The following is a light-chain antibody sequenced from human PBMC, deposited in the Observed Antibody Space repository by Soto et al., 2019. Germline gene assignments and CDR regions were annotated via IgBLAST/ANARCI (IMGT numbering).Light chain of an antibody. CDR3: QQYNSYSPEGLT. Sequence: DIQMTQSPSTLSASVGDRVTITCRASQSISSYLNWYQQKPGKAPKLLIYAASSLQSGVPSRFSGFSSGTEFTLTISSLQPDDFATYFCQQYNSYSPEGLTFGGGTKVDI. CDR1: QSISSY. CDR2: AAS. J-gene: IGKJ4*01. V-gene: IGKV1-5*01.